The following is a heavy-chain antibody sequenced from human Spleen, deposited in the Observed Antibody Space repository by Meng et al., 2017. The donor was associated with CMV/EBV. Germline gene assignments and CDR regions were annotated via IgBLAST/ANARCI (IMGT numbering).Heavy chain of an antibody. CDR3: AKDQRYSGTYAGTFDV. V-gene: IGHV1-69*05. Sequence: SVKVSCKASGGTFSSYAISWVRQAPGQGLEWMGGIIPIFGTANYAQKFQGRVTITTDESTSTAYMELSSLRSEDTAVYYCAKDQRYSGTYAGTFDVWGQGTMVTVSS. J-gene: IGHJ3*01. CDR2: IIPIFGTA. CDR1: GGTFSSYA. D-gene: IGHD1-26*01.